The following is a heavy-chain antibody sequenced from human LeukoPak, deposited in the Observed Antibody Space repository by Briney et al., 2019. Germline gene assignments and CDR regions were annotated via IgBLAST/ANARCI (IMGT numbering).Heavy chain of an antibody. CDR1: GYTFTGYY. CDR2: INPNSGGT. J-gene: IGHJ3*02. V-gene: IGHV1-2*04. CDR3: ARDLGIGHYDSSADMGYYAFDI. Sequence: ASVKVSCKASGYTFTGYYMHWVRQAPGQGLEWMGWINPNSGGTNYAQKFQGWVTMTRDTSISTAYMELSRLRSDDTAVYYCARDLGIGHYDSSADMGYYAFDIWGQGTMVTVSS. D-gene: IGHD3-22*01.